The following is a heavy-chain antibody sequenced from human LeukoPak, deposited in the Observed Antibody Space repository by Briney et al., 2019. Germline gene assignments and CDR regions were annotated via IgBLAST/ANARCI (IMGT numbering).Heavy chain of an antibody. CDR2: ISYDGSNK. V-gene: IGHV3-30-3*01. D-gene: IGHD2-15*01. CDR3: ARGRNIVVVVAAFLDY. Sequence: PGGSLRLSSAASGFTFSSYAMHWVRQAPGKGLEWVAVISYDGSNKYYADSVKGRFTISRDNSRNTLYLQMNSLRAEDTAVYYCARGRNIVVVVAAFLDYWGQGTLVTVSS. J-gene: IGHJ4*02. CDR1: GFTFSSYA.